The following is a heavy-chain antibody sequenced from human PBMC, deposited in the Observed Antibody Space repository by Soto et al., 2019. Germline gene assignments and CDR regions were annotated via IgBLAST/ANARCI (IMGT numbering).Heavy chain of an antibody. V-gene: IGHV4-59*01. CDR2: IYYSGST. J-gene: IGHJ5*02. D-gene: IGHD3-9*01. CDR3: ARDRLANWFDP. CDR1: GGSISSYY. Sequence: SETLSLTCTVSGGSISSYYWSWIRQPPGKGLEWIGYIYYSGSTNYNPSLKSRVTISVDTSKNQFSLKLSSVTAADTAVYYCARDRLANWFDPWGQGTLVTVSS.